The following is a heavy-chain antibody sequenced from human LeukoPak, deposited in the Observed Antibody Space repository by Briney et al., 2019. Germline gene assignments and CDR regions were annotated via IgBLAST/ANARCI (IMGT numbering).Heavy chain of an antibody. CDR3: AKDLTGTYAFDF. CDR2: ISGSGRTI. D-gene: IGHD4-17*01. J-gene: IGHJ3*01. Sequence: PGGSLRLSCAASGFTFSDYYMSWFRQAPGKGLEWLSHISGSGRTIHYADSVKGRLTVSRDTAKNSLYLQMNALRAEDTAVYYCAKDLTGTYAFDFWGQGTTVTVSS. CDR1: GFTFSDYY. V-gene: IGHV3-11*04.